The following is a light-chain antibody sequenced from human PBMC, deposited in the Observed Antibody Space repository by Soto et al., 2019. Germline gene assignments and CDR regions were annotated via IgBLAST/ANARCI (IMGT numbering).Light chain of an antibody. CDR1: QSVTRY. Sequence: EIVLTQSPATLSLSPGERATLSCRASQSVTRYLAWYQQKPGQAPRLLIYDASSRATGIPARFSGSGSGTDFTLTISSLEPEDFAVYYCQQRTNWPLPFGQGTKVEFK. V-gene: IGKV3-11*01. CDR3: QQRTNWPLP. J-gene: IGKJ1*01. CDR2: DAS.